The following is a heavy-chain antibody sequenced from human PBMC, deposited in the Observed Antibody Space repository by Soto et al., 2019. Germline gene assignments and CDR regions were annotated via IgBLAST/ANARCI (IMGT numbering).Heavy chain of an antibody. D-gene: IGHD2-15*01. CDR2: INSDGSST. CDR1: GFTFSSYW. V-gene: IGHV3-74*01. Sequence: EVQLVESGGGLVQPGGSLRLSCAASGFTFSSYWMHWVRQAPGKGLVWVSRINSDGSSTSYADSVKGRFTISRDNAKNTLYLHMNSLRAEDTAVYYCARATMVAGRVFDDWGQGTLVTVSS. J-gene: IGHJ4*02. CDR3: ARATMVAGRVFDD.